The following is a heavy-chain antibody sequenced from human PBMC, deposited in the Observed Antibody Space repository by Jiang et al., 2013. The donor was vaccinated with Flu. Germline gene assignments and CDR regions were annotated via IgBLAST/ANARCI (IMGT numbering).Heavy chain of an antibody. CDR3: AKASTGGSVVVPAAMWRGWYFDL. CDR2: ISGSGGST. CDR1: GFTFSSYA. D-gene: IGHD2-2*01. J-gene: IGHJ2*01. V-gene: IGHV3-23*01. Sequence: VQLLESGGGLVQPGGSLRLSCAASGFTFSSYAMSWVRQAPGKGLEWVSAISGSGGSTYYADSVKGRFTISRDNSKNTLYLQMNSLRAEDTAVYYCAKASTGGSVVVPAAMWRGWYFDLVGPWPPGHCLL.